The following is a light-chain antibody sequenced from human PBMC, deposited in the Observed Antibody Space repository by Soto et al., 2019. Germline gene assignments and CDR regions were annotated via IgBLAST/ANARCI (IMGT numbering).Light chain of an antibody. V-gene: IGLV2-14*01. CDR3: SSKGDSSTTFV. Sequence: QSALAQPASVSGSPGQSITISCTGTSSDVGAYNYVSWYQHHPGKVPKLLIYEVTNRPSGVSDRFSGSKSGNTASLTISGLQAEDEADYYCSSKGDSSTTFVFGTGTKVTVL. CDR2: EVT. CDR1: SSDVGAYNY. J-gene: IGLJ1*01.